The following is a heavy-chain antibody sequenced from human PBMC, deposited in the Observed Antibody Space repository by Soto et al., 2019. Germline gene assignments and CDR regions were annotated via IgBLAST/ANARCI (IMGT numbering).Heavy chain of an antibody. CDR1: GFNFPTYA. D-gene: IGHD4-17*01. CDR2: IHMTHNDI. Sequence: EVQLVESGGELVQPGGSLRLSCAASGFNFPTYAMNWVRQAPGKGLEWLSFIHMTHNDIFYADSVRGRFTISRDNAKDSLFLQMNSLRVEDTAVYYCVSDPDGDLDFDYWGQGTLVTVSS. CDR3: VSDPDGDLDFDY. V-gene: IGHV3-48*01. J-gene: IGHJ4*02.